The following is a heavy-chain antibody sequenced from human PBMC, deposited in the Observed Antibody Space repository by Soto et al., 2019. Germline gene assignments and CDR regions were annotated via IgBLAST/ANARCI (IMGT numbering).Heavy chain of an antibody. Sequence: QVQLQESGPGLVKPSQTLSLTCTVSGGSINSGDFYWIWIRQPPGKGLEWIGYIYYSGSTDYDPSLKSRVTISMDTSKTQFSRKLGSVTAADTAMYYCARHRGYSYGYAYYYGMDVWGQGTTVTVSS. CDR1: GGSINSGDFY. CDR3: ARHRGYSYGYAYYYGMDV. V-gene: IGHV4-30-4*01. CDR2: IYYSGST. D-gene: IGHD5-18*01. J-gene: IGHJ6*02.